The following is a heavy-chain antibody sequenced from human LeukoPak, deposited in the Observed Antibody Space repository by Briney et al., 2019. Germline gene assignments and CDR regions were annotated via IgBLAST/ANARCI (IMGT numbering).Heavy chain of an antibody. V-gene: IGHV4-34*01. CDR1: GGSFSGYY. Sequence: SETLSLTCGVNGGSFSGYYWNWIRQTPGKGLEWIGEINHSGSTNYNPSLKRRVTISVDTSQKQFSLRLTSVTAEDTAVYYCARDRHKYNYDGSGYPPYWGQGTLVTVSS. J-gene: IGHJ4*02. CDR3: ARDRHKYNYDGSGYPPY. CDR2: INHSGST. D-gene: IGHD3-22*01.